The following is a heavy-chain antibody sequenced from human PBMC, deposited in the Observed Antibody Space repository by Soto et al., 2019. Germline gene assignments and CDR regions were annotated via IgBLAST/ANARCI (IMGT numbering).Heavy chain of an antibody. CDR2: ISSSSSTI. D-gene: IGHD2-15*01. CDR1: GFTFSSYS. V-gene: IGHV3-48*01. CDR3: AGLEPPYILALDAFDI. Sequence: GGSLRLSCAASGFTFSSYSMNWVRQAPGKGLEWVSYISSSSSTIYYADSVKGRFTISRDNAKNSLYLQMNSLRAEDTAVYYCAGLEPPYILALDAFDIWGQGTMVTVSS. J-gene: IGHJ3*02.